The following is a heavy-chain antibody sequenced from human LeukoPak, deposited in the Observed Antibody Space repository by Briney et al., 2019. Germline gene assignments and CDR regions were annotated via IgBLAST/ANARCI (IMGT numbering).Heavy chain of an antibody. CDR2: ISAYNGNT. D-gene: IGHD2-15*01. Sequence: ASVKVSCKASRYTFTSYGISWVRQAPGQGLEWMGWISAYNGNTNYAQKLQGRVTMNTDTSTSTAYMELRSLRSDDTAVYYCARDLDIVVVVAANPSGYWGQGTLVTVSS. V-gene: IGHV1-18*01. CDR1: RYTFTSYG. J-gene: IGHJ4*02. CDR3: ARDLDIVVVVAANPSGY.